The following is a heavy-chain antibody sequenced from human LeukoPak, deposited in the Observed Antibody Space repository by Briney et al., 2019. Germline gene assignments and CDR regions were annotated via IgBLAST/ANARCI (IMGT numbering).Heavy chain of an antibody. J-gene: IGHJ4*02. V-gene: IGHV4-31*03. Sequence: SETLSLTCTVSGGSISSGGYYWSWIRQHPGKGLEWIGYIYYSRSTYYNPSLKSRVTISVDTSKNQFSLKLSSETAADTAVYYCARGCSSTSCYDYWGQGTLVTVSS. CDR2: IYYSRST. D-gene: IGHD2-2*01. CDR3: ARGCSSTSCYDY. CDR1: GGSISSGGYY.